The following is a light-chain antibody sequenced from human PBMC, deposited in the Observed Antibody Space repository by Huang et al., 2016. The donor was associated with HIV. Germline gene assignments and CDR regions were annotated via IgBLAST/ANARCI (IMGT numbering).Light chain of an antibody. CDR2: GAS. J-gene: IGKJ1*01. V-gene: IGKV3-20*01. Sequence: EIVLTQSPGTLSLSPGDRATLSRRASQFVANAYVAWYQHKPGQSPRLLIYGASMRASGIPDRFSGSGFGTDFTLTISRLEPDDFAVYFCQQCGSPTWTFGQGTKVEIK. CDR3: QQCGSPTWT. CDR1: QFVANAY.